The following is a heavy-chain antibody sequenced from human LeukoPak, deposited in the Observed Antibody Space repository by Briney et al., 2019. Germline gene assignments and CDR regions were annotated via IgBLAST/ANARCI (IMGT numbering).Heavy chain of an antibody. CDR3: ARRGNDCSGGSCYSGYYFDF. CDR1: GFTFSTYS. J-gene: IGHJ4*02. CDR2: ISSGSSTI. D-gene: IGHD2-15*01. Sequence: GGSLRLSCAASGFTFSTYSMNWVRQAPGKGLEWVSYISSGSSTIYYADSVKGRFTISRDNAKNSLYLQMNSLRAEDTAVYYCARRGNDCSGGSCYSGYYFDFWGQGSLVTVSS. V-gene: IGHV3-48*04.